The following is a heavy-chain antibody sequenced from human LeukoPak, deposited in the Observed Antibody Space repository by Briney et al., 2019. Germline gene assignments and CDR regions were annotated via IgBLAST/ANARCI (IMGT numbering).Heavy chain of an antibody. CDR3: ARDSRSSSSWAYYMDV. CDR1: GFTFSSYW. V-gene: IGHV3-7*01. Sequence: GGSLRLSCAASGFTFSSYWMSWVRQAPGKGLEWVANIKQDGSEKYYVDSVKGRFTISRDNSKNTLYLQMNSLRAEDTAVYYCARDSRSSSSWAYYMDVWGKGTTVTVSS. J-gene: IGHJ6*03. CDR2: IKQDGSEK. D-gene: IGHD6-6*01.